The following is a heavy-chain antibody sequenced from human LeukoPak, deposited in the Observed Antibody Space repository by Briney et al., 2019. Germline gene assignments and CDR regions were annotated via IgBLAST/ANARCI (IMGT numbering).Heavy chain of an antibody. CDR1: GGSISSYY. J-gene: IGHJ4*02. CDR2: IYYSGST. Sequence: PSETLSLTCTVSGGSISSYYWSWIRQPPGKGLEWIGYIYYSGSTNYNPSLKSRVTISVDTSKNQFSLKLSSVTAADTAVYYCARHFGTAYYVTATGGGYFDYWGQGTLVTVSS. CDR3: ARHFGTAYYVTATGGGYFDY. D-gene: IGHD3-10*02. V-gene: IGHV4-59*08.